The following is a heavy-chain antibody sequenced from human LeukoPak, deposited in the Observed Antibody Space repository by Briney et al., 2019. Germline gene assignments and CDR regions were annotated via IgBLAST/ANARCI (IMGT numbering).Heavy chain of an antibody. Sequence: PSETLSLTCTVSDGSISNYYWSWIRQPPGKGLEWIGEINHSGSTNYNPSLKSRVTISLDTSKSQFSLKVRYVTAADTAVYYCARGLNDSWTGENYWGQGTLVTVSS. CDR3: ARGLNDSWTGENY. J-gene: IGHJ4*02. CDR2: INHSGST. CDR1: DGSISNYY. V-gene: IGHV4-34*01. D-gene: IGHD3-3*01.